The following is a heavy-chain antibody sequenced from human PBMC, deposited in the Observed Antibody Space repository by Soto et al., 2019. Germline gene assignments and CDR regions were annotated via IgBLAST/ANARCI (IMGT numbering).Heavy chain of an antibody. V-gene: IGHV3-30*18. CDR3: AKRGGVVGGSEHPFFEY. Sequence: QVQLVESGGGVVQPGKSLRLSCAASGFIFSNYGMHWVGQAPGKGLEWVALISFDGKNRNYADSVKGRFTIYRDNPKNTLYLEMNSLIPEDTAFYYCAKRGGVVGGSEHPFFEYWGQGTLVTVSS. CDR1: GFIFSNYG. J-gene: IGHJ4*02. CDR2: ISFDGKNR. D-gene: IGHD2-15*01.